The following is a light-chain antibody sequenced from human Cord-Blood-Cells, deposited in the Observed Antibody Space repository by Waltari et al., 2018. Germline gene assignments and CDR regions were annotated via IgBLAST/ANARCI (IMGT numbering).Light chain of an antibody. CDR1: QSISSW. J-gene: IGKJ1*01. CDR3: QQYNSYPWT. V-gene: IGKV1-5*01. Sequence: DIQMTQSPSTLSASVGDRVNIPCRASQSISSWLAWYQQKPGKAPKLLIYDASSLESWVPSRFSGSGSGTEFTLTISSLQPDDFATYYCQQYNSYPWTFGQGTKVEIK. CDR2: DAS.